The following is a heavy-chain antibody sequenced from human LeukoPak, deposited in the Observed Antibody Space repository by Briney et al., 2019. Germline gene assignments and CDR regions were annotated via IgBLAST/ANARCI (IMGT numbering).Heavy chain of an antibody. CDR1: GFTFSTYA. CDR3: TKDLRPDGLYDFDS. V-gene: IGHV3-23*01. CDR2: IAVNSVTI. J-gene: IGHJ4*02. Sequence: HSGGSLRLSCAASGFTFSTYAMNWVRQAPGRGLEWVSVIAVNSVTIRYADSVKGRFIISRDNSKYTVFLQMNSLKVEDTALYYCTKDLRPDGLYDFDSWGQGTLVTVSP. D-gene: IGHD5/OR15-5a*01.